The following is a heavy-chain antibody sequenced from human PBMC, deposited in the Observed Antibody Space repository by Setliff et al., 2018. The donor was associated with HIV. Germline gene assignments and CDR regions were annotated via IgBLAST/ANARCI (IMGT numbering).Heavy chain of an antibody. Sequence: ASEKVSCKGSGYKFTIYFMHWVREAPGQGLEWMGRINPNNGATNYAQNFQGRVTLTRDTSISTAFMELSNLTSNDKAIYYCATVPTGGEYKAWGQGTLVTVSS. CDR1: GYKFTIYF. CDR2: INPNNGAT. V-gene: IGHV1-2*06. CDR3: ATVPTGGEYKA. J-gene: IGHJ5*02. D-gene: IGHD3-16*01.